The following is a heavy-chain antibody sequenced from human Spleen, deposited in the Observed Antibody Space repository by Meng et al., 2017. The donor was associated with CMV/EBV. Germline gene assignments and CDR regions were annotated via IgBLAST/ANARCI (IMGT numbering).Heavy chain of an antibody. CDR1: GGSISSYY. J-gene: IGHJ4*02. D-gene: IGHD1-26*01. CDR3: ARGPGSYYFDY. CDR2: IYYSGST. Sequence: SETLSLTCTVSGGSISSYYWSWIRQPPGKGLEWIGYIYYSGSTNYNPSLKSRVTISVDTSKNQFSLKLNSVTAADTAVYYCARGPGSYYFDYWGQGTLVTVSS. V-gene: IGHV4-59*08.